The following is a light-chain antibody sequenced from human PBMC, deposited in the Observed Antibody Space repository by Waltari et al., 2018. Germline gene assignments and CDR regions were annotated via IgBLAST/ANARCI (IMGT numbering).Light chain of an antibody. J-gene: IGKJ3*01. CDR3: QQFNTWPLT. CDR2: SAS. V-gene: IGKV3-15*01. CDR1: QSVSDT. Sequence: EVVMTQSPATLSVSPGERVTLSCRASQSVSDTLAWYQQKVGQPPRLLIYSASIRATGVPARFSGSGSGTEFTLTISSLQSEDFGVYYCQQFNTWPLTFGPGTKVDFK.